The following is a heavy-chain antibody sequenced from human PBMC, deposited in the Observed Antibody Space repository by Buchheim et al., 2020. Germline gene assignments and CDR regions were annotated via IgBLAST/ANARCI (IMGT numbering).Heavy chain of an antibody. J-gene: IGHJ5*02. Sequence: QVQLVESGGGLVKPGGSLRLSCAASGFTFSDYYMSWIRQAPGKGLEWISYISSSGGVIYYADSVKGRFTITRDNTKNSLYLQMNRLRAEDTSVYYCARDDFSSCGGDCSSGWFDPWGQGTL. V-gene: IGHV3-11*01. CDR2: ISSSGGVI. CDR3: ARDDFSSCGGDCSSGWFDP. CDR1: GFTFSDYY. D-gene: IGHD2-21*01.